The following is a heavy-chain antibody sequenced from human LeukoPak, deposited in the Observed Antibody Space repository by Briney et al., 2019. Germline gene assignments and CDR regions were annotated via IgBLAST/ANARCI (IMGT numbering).Heavy chain of an antibody. V-gene: IGHV4-39*01. Sequence: SETLSLTCTVSGGSISSSSYYWGWIRQPPGKGLEWIGSIYYSGSTYYNLSLKSRLTMSVDTSKNQLSLKLSSATAADTAVYYCARSNNDGDHLFDYWGQGTLVTVSS. CDR2: IYYSGST. CDR3: ARSNNDGDHLFDY. D-gene: IGHD4-17*01. J-gene: IGHJ4*02. CDR1: GGSISSSSYY.